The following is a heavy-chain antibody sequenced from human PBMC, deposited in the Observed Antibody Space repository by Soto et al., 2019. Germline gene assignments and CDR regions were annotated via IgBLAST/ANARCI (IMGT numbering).Heavy chain of an antibody. V-gene: IGHV1-3*01. CDR1: GYTFTSYA. J-gene: IGHJ4*02. CDR3: ARTDYYYLDY. CDR2: INAGNGNT. Sequence: QVQLVQSGAEVKKPGASVKVSCKASGYTFTSYAMHWVRQAPGQRLEWMGWINAGNGNTNYSQKFQGRVTITRDTSASTAYMELSSLRSEDTAVYYCARTDYYYLDYWGQGTLVTVSS. D-gene: IGHD3-10*01.